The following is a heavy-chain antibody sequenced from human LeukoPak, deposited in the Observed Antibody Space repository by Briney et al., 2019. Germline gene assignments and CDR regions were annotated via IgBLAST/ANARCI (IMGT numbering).Heavy chain of an antibody. D-gene: IGHD6-13*01. J-gene: IGHJ4*02. CDR1: GFTFSSYD. CDR3: ANHGGSSWPRKYYFDY. Sequence: GGSLRLSCAVSGFTFSSYDVKWVRQAPGKGLEWVSFISSSGSTINYADSVNGRFTISRDNAKNSLYLQMNSLRAEDTAVYYCANHGGSSWPRKYYFDYWGQGTLVTVSS. V-gene: IGHV3-48*03. CDR2: ISSSGSTI.